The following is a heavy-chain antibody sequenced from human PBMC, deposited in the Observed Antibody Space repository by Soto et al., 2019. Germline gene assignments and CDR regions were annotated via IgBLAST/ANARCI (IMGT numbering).Heavy chain of an antibody. D-gene: IGHD4-17*01. CDR1: GFNFECYG. J-gene: IGHJ6*02. CDR2: INWNSRSV. Sequence: LXLSFEVSGFNFECYGVHWVRQRPVKGLEWVSGINWNSRSVAYADSVKGRFTISRDNAKNSLYLQMNSLGVEDTAFYYCAKDSFYRGDYFYALDVRGQGTTVTVSS. V-gene: IGHV3-9*01. CDR3: AKDSFYRGDYFYALDV.